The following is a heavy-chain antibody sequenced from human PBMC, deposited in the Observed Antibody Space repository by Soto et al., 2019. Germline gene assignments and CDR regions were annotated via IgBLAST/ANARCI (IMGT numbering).Heavy chain of an antibody. V-gene: IGHV1-18*01. J-gene: IGHJ6*02. CDR2: ISADNGNT. D-gene: IGHD5-18*01. Sequence: ASVKVSCKASGYTFYIHSISWVLQAPGQGLEWMGRISADNGNTKYAQKFRGRVTMTTDTSTSTVYMELRNLRSDDTAVYYCARCIQQDYYYGMDVWGQGTTVTVSS. CDR1: GYTFYIHS. CDR3: ARCIQQDYYYGMDV.